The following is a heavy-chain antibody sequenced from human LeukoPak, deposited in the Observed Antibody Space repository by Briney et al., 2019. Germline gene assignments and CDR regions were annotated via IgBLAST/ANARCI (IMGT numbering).Heavy chain of an antibody. CDR1: GFTFSRYE. Sequence: PPGGSLRLSCAASGFTFSRYEMNWVRHAPGTGVEWFSYISSSGSHIYYADSVKGRFTISRDNAKNSLYLQMDSLRAEDTAIYYCARRDYDILTGYRDFDYWGQGTLVTVSS. CDR3: ARRDYDILTGYRDFDY. J-gene: IGHJ4*02. V-gene: IGHV3-48*03. D-gene: IGHD3-9*01. CDR2: ISSSGSHI.